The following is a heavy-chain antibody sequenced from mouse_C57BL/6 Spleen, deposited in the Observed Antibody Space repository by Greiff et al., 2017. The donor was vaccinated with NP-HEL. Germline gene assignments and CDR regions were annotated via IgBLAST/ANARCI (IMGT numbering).Heavy chain of an antibody. CDR1: GFTFSSYG. V-gene: IGHV5-6*01. CDR3: ARHNSSGSRRYFDY. CDR2: ISSGGSYT. Sequence: DVHLVESGGDLVKPGGSLKLSCAASGFTFSSYGMSWVRQTPDKRLEWVATISSGGSYTYYPDSVKGRFTISRDNAKNTLYLQMSSLKSEDTAMYYCARHNSSGSRRYFDYWGQGTTLTVSS. D-gene: IGHD3-2*02. J-gene: IGHJ2*01.